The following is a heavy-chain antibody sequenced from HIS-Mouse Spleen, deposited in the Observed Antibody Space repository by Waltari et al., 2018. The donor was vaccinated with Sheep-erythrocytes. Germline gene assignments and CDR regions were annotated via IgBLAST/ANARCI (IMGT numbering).Heavy chain of an antibody. CDR3: TTEGVGDY. Sequence: EVQLVESGGGLVKPGGSLRLSCAASGFTFSNAWMSWVRQAPGKVLEWVGRIKRKTDGGTTDYAAPVKGRFTISRDDSKNTLYLQMNSLKTEDTAVYYCTTEGVGDYWGQGTLVTVSS. J-gene: IGHJ4*02. CDR2: IKRKTDGGTT. CDR1: GFTFSNAW. V-gene: IGHV3-15*01. D-gene: IGHD1-26*01.